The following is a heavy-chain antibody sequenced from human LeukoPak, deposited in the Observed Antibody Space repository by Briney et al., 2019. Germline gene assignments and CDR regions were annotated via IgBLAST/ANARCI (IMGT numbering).Heavy chain of an antibody. V-gene: IGHV3-64*02. CDR2: VNSNGGST. D-gene: IGHD2/OR15-2a*01. Sequence: GGSLRLSCAASGFTVSSNYMSWVRQAPGTGLEYVSTVNSNGGSTYYADSVKGRFTVSRDNSKNTLYLHMGSLRAEDMAVYYCARGNIVFYYGLDVWGQGTTVTVSS. CDR1: GFTVSSNY. CDR3: ARGNIVFYYGLDV. J-gene: IGHJ6*02.